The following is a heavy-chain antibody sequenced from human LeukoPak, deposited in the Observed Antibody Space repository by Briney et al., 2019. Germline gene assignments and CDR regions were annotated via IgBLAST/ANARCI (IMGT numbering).Heavy chain of an antibody. V-gene: IGHV4-38-2*02. CDR3: AVLSYSSSFDP. J-gene: IGHJ5*02. D-gene: IGHD6-13*01. CDR2: IYHSGST. Sequence: NPSETLSLTCTVSGYSISSGYYWGWIRQPPGKGLEWIGSIYHSGSTYYNPSLKSRVTISVDTSKNQFSLKLSSVTAADTAVYYCAVLSYSSSFDPWGQGTLVTVSS. CDR1: GYSISSGYY.